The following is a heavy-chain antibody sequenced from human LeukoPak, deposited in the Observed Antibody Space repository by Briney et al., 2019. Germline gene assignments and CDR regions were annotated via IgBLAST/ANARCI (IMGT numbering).Heavy chain of an antibody. Sequence: GGSLRLSCAASGFTFSSYAMCWVRQVPGKGLEWVSAISGSGGNTYHADSVKGRFTISRDNSKNTLYLQMNSLRAEDTAVYYCAKGSATVTRGPFDYWGQGNLVTVSS. CDR1: GFTFSSYA. CDR2: ISGSGGNT. J-gene: IGHJ4*02. D-gene: IGHD4-17*01. V-gene: IGHV3-23*01. CDR3: AKGSATVTRGPFDY.